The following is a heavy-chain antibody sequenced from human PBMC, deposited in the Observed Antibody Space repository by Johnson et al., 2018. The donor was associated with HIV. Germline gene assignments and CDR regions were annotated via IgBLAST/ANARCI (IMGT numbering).Heavy chain of an antibody. V-gene: IGHV3-23*04. CDR3: ASQVRGLRLGVDAFDI. CDR1: GFTFNNYP. J-gene: IGHJ3*02. CDR2: VTGTGGDT. Sequence: VQLVESGGGVVQPGRSLRLSCAVSGFTFNNYPMHWVRQAPGKGLEWVSGVTGTGGDTYYAESVKGRFTISRDNSKNTLYLQMNKLRAEDTAVYFCASQVRGLRLGVDAFDIWGQGTMVTVSS. D-gene: IGHD3-16*01.